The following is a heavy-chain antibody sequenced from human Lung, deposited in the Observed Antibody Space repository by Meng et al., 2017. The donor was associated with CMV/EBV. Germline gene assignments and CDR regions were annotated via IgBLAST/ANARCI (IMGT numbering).Heavy chain of an antibody. CDR3: AKSRTMWRDLDH. D-gene: IGHD3-10*02. V-gene: IGHV3-30*02. J-gene: IGHJ4*02. CDR1: GFTFSSHG. CDR2: IWYDGSNE. Sequence: GESLKISCAASGFTFSSHGMYWVRQAPGKGLEWVGFIWYDGSNEYYADSVKGRFTMSRDNSKNTLYLQMNSLRVEDTAVYYCAKSRTMWRDLDHWGQGTLVTVSS.